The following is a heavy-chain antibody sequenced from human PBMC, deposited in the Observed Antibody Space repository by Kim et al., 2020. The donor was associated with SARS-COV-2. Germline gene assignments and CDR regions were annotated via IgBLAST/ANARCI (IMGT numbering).Heavy chain of an antibody. Sequence: SVKVSCKASGGTFSSYAISWVRQAPGQGLEWMGGIIPIFGTANYAQKFQGRVTITADESTSTAYMELSSLRSEDTAVYYCAREDTAAAGWKGWFDPWGQGTLVTVSS. J-gene: IGHJ5*02. CDR3: AREDTAAAGWKGWFDP. CDR2: IIPIFGTA. CDR1: GGTFSSYA. V-gene: IGHV1-69*13. D-gene: IGHD6-13*01.